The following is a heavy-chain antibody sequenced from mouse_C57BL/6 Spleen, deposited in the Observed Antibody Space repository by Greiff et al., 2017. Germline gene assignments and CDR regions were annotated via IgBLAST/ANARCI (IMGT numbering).Heavy chain of an antibody. CDR1: GYTFTSYW. D-gene: IGHD2-4*01. CDR3: ARYDYDGPLYCYAMDY. V-gene: IGHV1-64*01. J-gene: IGHJ4*01. CDR2: IHPNSGST. Sequence: QVQLQQPGAELVKPGASVKLSCKASGYTFTSYWMHWVKQRPGQGLEWIGMIHPNSGSTNYNEKFKSKATLTVDKSSSTAYMQLSSLTSEDSAVYYCARYDYDGPLYCYAMDYWGQGTSVTVSS.